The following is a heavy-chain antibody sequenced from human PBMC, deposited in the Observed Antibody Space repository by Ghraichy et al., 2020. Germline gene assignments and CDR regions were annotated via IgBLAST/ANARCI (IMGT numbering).Heavy chain of an antibody. CDR1: GVSFSTYG. Sequence: GGSLRLSCAASGVSFSTYGMHWVRQAPGRGLEWVAVIWYDGRKKYYAESVKGRFTISRDNSKNTLYLEVNSLRVEDTADYYCARGNGHNSGWHDYGGQGTLVSVSS. V-gene: IGHV3-33*01. CDR3: ARGNGHNSGWHDY. CDR2: IWYDGRKK. D-gene: IGHD6-19*01. J-gene: IGHJ4*02.